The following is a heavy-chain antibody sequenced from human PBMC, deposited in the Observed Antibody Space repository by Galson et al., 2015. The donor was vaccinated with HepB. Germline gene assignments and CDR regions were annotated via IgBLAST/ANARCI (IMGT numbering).Heavy chain of an antibody. CDR3: ARLQGVEMATPD. V-gene: IGHV4-59*08. J-gene: IGHJ4*02. D-gene: IGHD5-24*01. Sequence: SETLSLTCTVSGGSISSSYWSWIRQPPGKGLEWIGYIYYSGSTNYNPSLKSRVTISVDTSKNQFSLKLSSVTAADTAVYYCARLQGVEMATPDWSQGTLVTVPS. CDR1: GGSISSSY. CDR2: IYYSGST.